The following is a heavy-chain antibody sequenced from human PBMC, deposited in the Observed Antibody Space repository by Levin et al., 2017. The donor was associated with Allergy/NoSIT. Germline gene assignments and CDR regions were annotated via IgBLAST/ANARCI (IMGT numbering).Heavy chain of an antibody. Sequence: ASVKVSCKASGYTFTGYYMHWVRQAPGQGREWMGWINPNSGGTNYAQKFQGRVTMTRDTSISTAYMELSRLRSDDTAVYYCARDSAAAGIRYYYGMDVWGQGPTVTVSS. CDR1: GYTFTGYY. V-gene: IGHV1-2*02. D-gene: IGHD6-13*01. CDR3: ARDSAAAGIRYYYGMDV. CDR2: INPNSGGT. J-gene: IGHJ6*02.